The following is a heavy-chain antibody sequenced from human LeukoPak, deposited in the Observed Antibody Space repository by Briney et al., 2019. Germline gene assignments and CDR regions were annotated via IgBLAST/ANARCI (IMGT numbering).Heavy chain of an antibody. CDR3: ATVQGYDSSCYWNAFDI. J-gene: IGHJ3*02. Sequence: ASVKVSCKASGYTFTSYGISWVRQAPGQGLEWMGWISAYNGNTNYAQKLQGRVTMTTDTSTSTAYMELRSLRSDDTAVYYCATVQGYDSSCYWNAFDICSQPTMATVS. D-gene: IGHD3-22*01. CDR1: GYTFTSYG. CDR2: ISAYNGNT. V-gene: IGHV1-18*01.